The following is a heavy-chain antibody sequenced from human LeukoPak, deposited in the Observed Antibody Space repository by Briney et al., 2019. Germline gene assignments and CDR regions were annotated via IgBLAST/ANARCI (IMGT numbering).Heavy chain of an antibody. D-gene: IGHD1-26*01. J-gene: IGHJ4*02. CDR2: IYYSGST. Sequence: SETLSLTCTVSGGSISSGGYYWSWIRQHPGKGLEWIGYIYYSGSTYYNPSLKSRVTISVDTSKNQFSLKLSSVTAADTAVYYCARVESGSYKPDYWGQGTLVTVSS. CDR1: GGSISSGGYY. V-gene: IGHV4-31*03. CDR3: ARVESGSYKPDY.